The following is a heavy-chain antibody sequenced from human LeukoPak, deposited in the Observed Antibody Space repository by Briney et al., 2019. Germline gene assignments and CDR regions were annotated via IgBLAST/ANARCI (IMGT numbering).Heavy chain of an antibody. V-gene: IGHV3-30*18. CDR1: GFTFSSYG. Sequence: GGSLRLSCAASGFTFSSYGMHWVRQAPGKGLEWVAVISYDGSNKYYADSVKGRFTISRDNSKNTLYLQMNSLRAGDTAVYYCAKPGLPGYSSSWLDYWGQGTLVTVSS. D-gene: IGHD6-13*01. J-gene: IGHJ4*02. CDR3: AKPGLPGYSSSWLDY. CDR2: ISYDGSNK.